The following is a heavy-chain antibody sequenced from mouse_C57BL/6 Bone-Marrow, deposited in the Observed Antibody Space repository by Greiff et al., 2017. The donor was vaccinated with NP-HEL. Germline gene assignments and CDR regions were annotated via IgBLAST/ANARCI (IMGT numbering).Heavy chain of an antibody. CDR3: ARSDYYYYGSSPFDY. V-gene: IGHV1-64*01. CDR1: GYTFTSYW. CDR2: IHPNSGST. D-gene: IGHD1-1*01. J-gene: IGHJ2*01. Sequence: QVQLQQPGAELVKPGASVKLSCKASGYTFTSYWMHWVKQRPGQGLEWIGMIHPNSGSTNYNEKFKGKATLTADKSSSTAYMELRSLTSEDSAVYFCARSDYYYYGSSPFDYWGQGTTLTVSS.